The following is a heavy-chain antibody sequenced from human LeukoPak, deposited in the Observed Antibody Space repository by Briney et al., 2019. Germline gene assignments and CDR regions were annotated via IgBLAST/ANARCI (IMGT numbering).Heavy chain of an antibody. CDR1: GYGFTSYW. CDR3: ASSLGIYDSSGYRVFDY. CDR2: IYPGDSDT. V-gene: IGHV5-51*03. J-gene: IGHJ4*02. Sequence: PGESLKISCKGSGYGFTSYWIGWVRQMPGKGLEWMGIIYPGDSDTRYSPSFQGQVTISADKSISTAYLQWSSLKASDTAMYYCASSLGIYDSSGYRVFDYWGQGTLVTVSS. D-gene: IGHD3-22*01.